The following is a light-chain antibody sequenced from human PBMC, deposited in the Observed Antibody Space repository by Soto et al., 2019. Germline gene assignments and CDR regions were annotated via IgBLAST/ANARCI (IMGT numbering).Light chain of an antibody. J-gene: IGKJ3*01. CDR2: DAS. CDR3: RQRSNWPRFM. V-gene: IGKV3-11*01. CDR1: QSVRNS. Sequence: EIVLTQSPVTLSLSPGERATLSCRASQSVRNSLAWYQQRPGQAPRLLIYDASNRATGSPARFSGSGSGTDFTLTISSLEPEDFAVYYCRQRSNWPRFMFGPGTKVDLK.